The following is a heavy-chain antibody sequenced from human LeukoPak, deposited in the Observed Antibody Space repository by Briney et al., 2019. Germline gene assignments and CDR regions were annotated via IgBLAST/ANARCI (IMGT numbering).Heavy chain of an antibody. V-gene: IGHV1-69*05. D-gene: IGHD3-10*01. J-gene: IGHJ5*02. CDR1: GGTFSNYV. Sequence: GASVKVSCKASGGTFSNYVISWVRQAPGQGLEWMGGIIPMFGTANYAQKFQGRVTITTDESTSTGYVEMSSLRSEDTAVYYCARGYYYGSETYWHTNWFDPWGQGTPVTVSS. CDR3: ARGYYYGSETYWHTNWFDP. CDR2: IIPMFGTA.